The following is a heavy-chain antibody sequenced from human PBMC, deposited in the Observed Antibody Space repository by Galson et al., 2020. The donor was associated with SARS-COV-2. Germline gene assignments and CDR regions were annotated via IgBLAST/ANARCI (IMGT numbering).Heavy chain of an antibody. D-gene: IGHD5-18*01. J-gene: IGHJ4*02. CDR1: GFTFSDYY. V-gene: IGHV3-11*01. CDR3: ARLYRPIYVETAMDRLDY. CDR2: ISSSGSTI. Sequence: GESLKISCAASGFTFSDYYMSWIRQAPGKGLEWVSYISSSGSTIYYADSVKGRFTISRDNAKNSLYLQMNSLRADDTAVYFGARLYRPIYVETAMDRLDYWGQGTLVTVSS.